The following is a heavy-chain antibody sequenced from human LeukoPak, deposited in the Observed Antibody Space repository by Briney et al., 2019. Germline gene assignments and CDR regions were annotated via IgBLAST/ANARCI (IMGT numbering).Heavy chain of an antibody. CDR2: INHSGST. CDR3: ARHSIVVVAADWFDP. CDR1: GGSFSGYY. V-gene: IGHV4-34*01. D-gene: IGHD2-15*01. Sequence: SETLSLTCAVYGGSFSGYYWSWIRQPPGKGLEWTGEINHSGSTNYNPSLKSRVTISVDTSKNQFSLKLSSVTAADTAVYYCARHSIVVVAADWFDPWGQGTLVTVSS. J-gene: IGHJ5*02.